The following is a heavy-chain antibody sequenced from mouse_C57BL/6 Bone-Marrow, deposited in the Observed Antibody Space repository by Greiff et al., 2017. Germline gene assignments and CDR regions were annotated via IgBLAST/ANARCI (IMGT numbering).Heavy chain of an antibody. J-gene: IGHJ2*01. CDR1: GYTFTDYY. CDR2: INPNNGGT. Sequence: VQLQQSGPELVKPGASVKISCKASGYTFTDYYMNWVKQSHGKSLEWIGDINPNNGGTSYNQKFKGKATLTVDKSSSTAYMELRSLTSEDSAVYYCARGLGQEDYWGQGTTLTVSS. D-gene: IGHD4-1*01. CDR3: ARGLGQEDY. V-gene: IGHV1-26*01.